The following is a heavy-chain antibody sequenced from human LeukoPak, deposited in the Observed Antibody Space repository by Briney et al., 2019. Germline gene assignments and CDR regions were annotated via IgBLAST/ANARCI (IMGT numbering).Heavy chain of an antibody. CDR3: ARDHGRDAVDVRVDY. D-gene: IGHD6-19*01. CDR1: GFTFSGYS. CDR2: ISSNSSYI. Sequence: GGSLRLSCAPSGFTFSGYSMNWVRHAPGKGREWVSSISSNSSYIYYAHSVKGRLTISRDNAKNPLYLQMNRLRAEDTAVYYCARDHGRDAVDVRVDYWGQGTLVTVSS. J-gene: IGHJ4*02. V-gene: IGHV3-21*01.